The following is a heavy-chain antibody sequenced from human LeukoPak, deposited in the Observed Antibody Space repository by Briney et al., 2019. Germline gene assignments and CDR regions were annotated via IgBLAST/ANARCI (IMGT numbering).Heavy chain of an antibody. CDR3: ARGTSTSVVTPLAY. D-gene: IGHD4-23*01. V-gene: IGHV3-74*01. J-gene: IGHJ4*02. Sequence: GGSLRLSCAASGFTFNTYWMHWVRQVPGKGLVWVSRINGDGGGTTYADSVKGRFTISRDNAKNTLYLQMNTLRAEDTAMYYCARGTSTSVVTPLAYWGQGTLVTVSS. CDR2: INGDGGGT. CDR1: GFTFNTYW.